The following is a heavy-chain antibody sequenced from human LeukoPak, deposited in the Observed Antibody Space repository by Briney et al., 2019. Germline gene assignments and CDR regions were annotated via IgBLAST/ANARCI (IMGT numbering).Heavy chain of an antibody. Sequence: GGTLRLSCAASGFTFKTYAMTWVRQAPRKGQGWVSTIPATGGSTYYADPVNGRFTISRDNSKNTLYLQMNSLRVEDTAVYYCAKVDCSSITCNKNFDYWGQGTLVTVSS. J-gene: IGHJ4*02. CDR2: IPATGGST. CDR3: AKVDCSSITCNKNFDY. D-gene: IGHD2-2*01. CDR1: GFTFKTYA. V-gene: IGHV3-23*01.